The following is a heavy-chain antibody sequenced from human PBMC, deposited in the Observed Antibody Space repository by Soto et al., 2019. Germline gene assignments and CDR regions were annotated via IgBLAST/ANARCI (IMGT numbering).Heavy chain of an antibody. Sequence: ASVKVSCKASGYTFTSYAMDWGRQAPGQRLEWMGWINAGNGNTKYSQKFQGRVTITRDTAASTAYMELSSLRSEDTAVYYCARDPGSSYGNTWGQGTLVTVSS. CDR1: GYTFTSYA. V-gene: IGHV1-3*01. CDR2: INAGNGNT. CDR3: ARDPGSSYGNT. D-gene: IGHD5-18*01. J-gene: IGHJ5*02.